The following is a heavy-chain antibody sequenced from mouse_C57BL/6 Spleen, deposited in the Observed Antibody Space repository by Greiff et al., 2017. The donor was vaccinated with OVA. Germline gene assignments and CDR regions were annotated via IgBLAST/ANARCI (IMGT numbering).Heavy chain of an antibody. J-gene: IGHJ3*01. V-gene: IGHV5-4*01. D-gene: IGHD1-1*01. CDR2: ISDGGSYT. CDR3: ARGAQYGSSPSWFAY. CDR1: GFTFSSYA. Sequence: DVHLVESGGGLVKPGGSLKLSCAASGFTFSSYAMSWVRQTPEKRLEWVATISDGGSYTYYPDNVKGRFTISRDNAKNNLYLQMSHLKSEDTAMYYCARGAQYGSSPSWFAYWGQGTLVTVSA.